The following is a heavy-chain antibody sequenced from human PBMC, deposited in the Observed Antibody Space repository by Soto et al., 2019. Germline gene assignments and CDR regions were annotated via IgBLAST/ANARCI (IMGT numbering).Heavy chain of an antibody. CDR3: ARSPRSSPYFDY. Sequence: PGASLKISCQSSGYTFSNFWIAWVRQLPGKGLEWMGIIYPGDYETRYSPSFHGKVTISADRSIGTAYLQWSSLEASDSAFYFCARSPRSSPYFDYWGQGALVTVSS. V-gene: IGHV5-51*01. J-gene: IGHJ4*02. CDR1: GYTFSNFW. D-gene: IGHD6-13*01. CDR2: IYPGDYET.